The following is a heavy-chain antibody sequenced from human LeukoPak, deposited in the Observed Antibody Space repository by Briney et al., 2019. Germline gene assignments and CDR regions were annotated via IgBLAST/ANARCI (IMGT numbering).Heavy chain of an antibody. Sequence: PGGSLRLSCAASGFAFSDYTMNWVRPAPGKGLEWVSSISSGSSYIYYADSVKGRLTISRDNAKNSLYLQMNSLRAEDTAVYYCARRGDLRGYSSDIRHDAFDIWGQGTMVTVSS. D-gene: IGHD3-22*01. V-gene: IGHV3-21*01. CDR1: GFAFSDYT. CDR2: ISSGSSYI. CDR3: ARRGDLRGYSSDIRHDAFDI. J-gene: IGHJ3*02.